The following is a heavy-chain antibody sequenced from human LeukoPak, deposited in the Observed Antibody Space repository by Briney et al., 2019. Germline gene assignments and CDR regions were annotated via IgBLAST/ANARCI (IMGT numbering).Heavy chain of an antibody. CDR1: GYTFTGYY. D-gene: IGHD4-17*01. CDR3: ARVTYDYGDSDFDY. CDR2: INPNSGGT. Sequence: GALVKVSCKASGYTFTGYYMHWVRQAPGQGLEWMGWINPNSGGTNYAQKFQGRVTMTRDTSISTAYMEVSRLRSDDTAVYYCARVTYDYGDSDFDYWGQGTLVTVSS. V-gene: IGHV1-2*02. J-gene: IGHJ4*02.